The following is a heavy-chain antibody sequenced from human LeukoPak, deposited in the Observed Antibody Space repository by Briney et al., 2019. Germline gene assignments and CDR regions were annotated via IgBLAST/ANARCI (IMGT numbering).Heavy chain of an antibody. D-gene: IGHD3-22*01. J-gene: IGHJ4*02. CDR2: IYSGGST. V-gene: IGHV3-66*01. CDR3: ARVQYYYDSSGYYSPFDY. Sequence: GGSLRLSCAASGFTVSSNYMSWVRQAPGKGLEWVSVIYSGGSTYYADSVKGRFTISRDNSKNTLYLQMNSLRAEDTAVYYCARVQYYYDSSGYYSPFDYWGQGTLVTVSS. CDR1: GFTVSSNY.